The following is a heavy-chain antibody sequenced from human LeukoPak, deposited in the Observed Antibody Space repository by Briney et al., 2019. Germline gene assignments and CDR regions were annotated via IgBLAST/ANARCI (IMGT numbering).Heavy chain of an antibody. CDR2: ISSSSSYI. V-gene: IGHV3-21*01. D-gene: IGHD4-17*01. Sequence: PGGTLRLSCGASGFTFSSHSMNWVRQAPGKGLEWVSSISSSSSYIYYADSVKGRFTISSDNAKNSLYLKMNSLRAEDTAVYYCAREGGGTTVSPIDYWGQGTLVTVSS. CDR1: GFTFSSHS. J-gene: IGHJ4*02. CDR3: AREGGGTTVSPIDY.